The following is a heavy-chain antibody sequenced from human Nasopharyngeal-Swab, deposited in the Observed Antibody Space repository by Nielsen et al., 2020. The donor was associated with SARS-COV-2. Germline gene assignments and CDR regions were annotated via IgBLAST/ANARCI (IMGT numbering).Heavy chain of an antibody. CDR3: ARDSGKWEFDY. CDR1: GFTFSDFY. Sequence: GESLKISCAASGFTFSDFYISWIRQAPGKGLEWISYIGSGGTPVYYADSVKGRFTISRDNSKNSLYLQMNNLRADDTAVYYCARDSGKWEFDYWGQGTLVTVSS. D-gene: IGHD1-26*01. CDR2: IGSGGTPV. J-gene: IGHJ4*02. V-gene: IGHV3-11*01.